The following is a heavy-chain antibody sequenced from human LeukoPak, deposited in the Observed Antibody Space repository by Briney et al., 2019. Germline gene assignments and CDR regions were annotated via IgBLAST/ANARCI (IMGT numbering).Heavy chain of an antibody. Sequence: SETLSLTCAVYGGSFSGYYWSWIRQPPGKGLEWIGEINHSGSTNYNPSLKSRVTISVDTSKNQSSLKLSSVTAADTAVYYCARRPGYCSSTSCPGRFDPWGQGTRVTVSS. CDR2: INHSGST. CDR3: ARRPGYCSSTSCPGRFDP. V-gene: IGHV4-34*01. J-gene: IGHJ5*02. CDR1: GGSFSGYY. D-gene: IGHD2-2*01.